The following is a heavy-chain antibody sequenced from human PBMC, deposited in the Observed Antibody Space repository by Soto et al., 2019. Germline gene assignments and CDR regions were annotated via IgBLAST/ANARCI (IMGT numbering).Heavy chain of an antibody. V-gene: IGHV4-31*03. J-gene: IGHJ6*02. CDR1: VGSISSGGYY. D-gene: IGHD3-10*01. CDR2: NYYSGIT. CDR3: ASSSFLRSGDLFHGLDV. Sequence: CTVSVGSISSGGYYWTWIRQHPGKGLEWIGYNYYSGITYYNPSLKSRVTISLDTSKNQFSLKLSSVTAEDTALYFCASSSFLRSGDLFHGLDVWGQGTTVTVSS.